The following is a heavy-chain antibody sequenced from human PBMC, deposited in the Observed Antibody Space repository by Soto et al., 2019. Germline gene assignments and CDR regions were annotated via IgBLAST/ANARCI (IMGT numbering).Heavy chain of an antibody. V-gene: IGHV3-30*18. CDR1: GFTFSSYG. CDR2: ISYDGSNK. J-gene: IGHJ6*02. Sequence: GGSLRLSCAASGFTFSSYGMHWVRQAPGKGLEWVAVISYDGSNKYYADSVKGRFTISRDNSKNTLYLQMNSLRAEDTAVYYCAKDLGYYDSSGYPPPLYYYYYYGMDVWGQGTTVTVSS. D-gene: IGHD3-22*01. CDR3: AKDLGYYDSSGYPPPLYYYYYYGMDV.